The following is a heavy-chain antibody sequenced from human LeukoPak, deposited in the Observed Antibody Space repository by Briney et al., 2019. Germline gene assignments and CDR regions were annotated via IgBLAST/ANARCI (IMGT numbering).Heavy chain of an antibody. CDR3: AKGKDYYGSGSLHY. V-gene: IGHV3-23*01. D-gene: IGHD3-10*01. CDR1: GFTFSSYA. Sequence: GGSLRLSCAASGFTFSSYAMSWVRQAPGKRLEWVSGISGSGGSKYYADSVKGRFTISRDDSKNTLYLQMNSLRAEDTAVYYCAKGKDYYGSGSLHYWGQGTLVTVSS. CDR2: ISGSGGSK. J-gene: IGHJ4*02.